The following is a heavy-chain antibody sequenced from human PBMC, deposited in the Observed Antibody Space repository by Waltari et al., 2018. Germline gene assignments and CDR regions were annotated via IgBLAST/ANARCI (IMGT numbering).Heavy chain of an antibody. V-gene: IGHV3-23*01. CDR1: GFTFSSYV. CDR2: ISNRGGST. J-gene: IGHJ4*02. D-gene: IGHD4-17*01. Sequence: VQPGGSLRLSCAASGFTFSSYVMSWVRQAPGKGLEWVSAISNRGGSTYYADSVKCRFTISRDNSKNTLYLQMNSLRAEDTAVYYCAINPNRDYGWYYFDYWGQGTLVTVSS. CDR3: AINPNRDYGWYYFDY.